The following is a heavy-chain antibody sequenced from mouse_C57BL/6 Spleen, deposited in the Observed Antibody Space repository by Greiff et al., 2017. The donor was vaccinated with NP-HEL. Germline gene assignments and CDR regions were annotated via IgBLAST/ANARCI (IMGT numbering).Heavy chain of an antibody. CDR3: AREGAYYYGSSYYFDY. D-gene: IGHD1-1*01. CDR2: ISYDGSN. V-gene: IGHV3-6*01. J-gene: IGHJ2*01. CDR1: GYSITSGYY. Sequence: EVQRVESGPGLVKPSQSLSLTCSVTGYSITSGYYWNWIRQFPGNKLEWMGYISYDGSNNYNPSLKNRISITRDTSKNQFFLKLNSVTTEDTATYYCAREGAYYYGSSYYFDYWGQGTTLTVSS.